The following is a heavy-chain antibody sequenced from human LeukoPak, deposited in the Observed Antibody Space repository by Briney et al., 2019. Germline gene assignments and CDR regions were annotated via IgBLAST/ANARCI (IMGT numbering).Heavy chain of an antibody. J-gene: IGHJ5*02. CDR2: INPNSGGT. Sequence: GASVKVSCKASGHTFTGYYMHWVRQAPGQGLEWMGWINPNSGGTNYAQNFQGRVTMTRDTSISTAYMDLSGLTSDDTAVYYCARGTGTSWFDLWGQGTLVIVSS. CDR1: GHTFTGYY. V-gene: IGHV1-2*02. D-gene: IGHD1-7*01. CDR3: ARGTGTSWFDL.